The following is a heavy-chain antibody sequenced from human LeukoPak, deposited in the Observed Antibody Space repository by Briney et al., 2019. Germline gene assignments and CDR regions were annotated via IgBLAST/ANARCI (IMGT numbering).Heavy chain of an antibody. J-gene: IGHJ4*02. D-gene: IGHD6-19*01. Sequence: GGSLRLPCAVSGFPFSSYVMHWVRQATGKGREWVSAISGRGGSTNYADSVKGRFTISRDNSKNTLFLQMNSLRADDTAVHYCAKESISGWYDWGQGTLVTVSS. CDR2: ISGRGGST. V-gene: IGHV3-23*01. CDR1: GFPFSSYV. CDR3: AKESISGWYD.